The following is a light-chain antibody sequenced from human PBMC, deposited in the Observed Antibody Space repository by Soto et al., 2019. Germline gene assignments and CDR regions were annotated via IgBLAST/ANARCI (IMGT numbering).Light chain of an antibody. Sequence: QSALTQPASVSGTPGQSITISCTGSNSDVGLYDFVSWYQHHPGRAPKLIVFEVSHRPSGISNRFSGSKSGNTASLTISGLQSEDEADYYCLSYTSDDGRYVFGTGTKLTVL. CDR1: NSDVGLYDF. CDR3: LSYTSDDGRYV. V-gene: IGLV2-14*01. CDR2: EVS. J-gene: IGLJ1*01.